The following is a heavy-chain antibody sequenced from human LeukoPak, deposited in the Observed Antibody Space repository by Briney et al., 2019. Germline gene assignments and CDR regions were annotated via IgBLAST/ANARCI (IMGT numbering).Heavy chain of an antibody. V-gene: IGHV3-23*01. Sequence: GGSLRLSCLTSGFTLSTNAMSWVRQAPGKGLEWISGISGSGASTYYADSVKGRFTISRDDSRNTLYLQMNSLRGDDTAVYYCARDNGWSADFWGQGTLVTVSS. J-gene: IGHJ4*02. CDR1: GFTLSTNA. CDR2: ISGSGAST. D-gene: IGHD2-15*01. CDR3: ARDNGWSADF.